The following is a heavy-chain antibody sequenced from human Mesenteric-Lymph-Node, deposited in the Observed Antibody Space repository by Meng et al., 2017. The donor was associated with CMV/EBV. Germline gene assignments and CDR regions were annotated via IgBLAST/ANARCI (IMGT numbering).Heavy chain of an antibody. J-gene: IGHJ5*02. CDR3: ARPHYYGSGSSPWFDP. Sequence: QLHLQESGPGLVKPSETLSPTCPVSGGSISSSSYYWGWIRQPPGKGLEWIGSIYYSGSTYYNPSLKSRVTISVDTSKNQFSLKLSSVTAADTAAYYCARPHYYGSGSSPWFDPWGQGTLVTVSS. CDR2: IYYSGST. V-gene: IGHV4-39*01. CDR1: GGSISSSSYY. D-gene: IGHD3-10*01.